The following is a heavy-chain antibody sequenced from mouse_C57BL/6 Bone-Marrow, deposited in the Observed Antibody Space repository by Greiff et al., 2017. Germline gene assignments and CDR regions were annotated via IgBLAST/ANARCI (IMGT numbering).Heavy chain of an antibody. CDR2: IYPGSGNT. J-gene: IGHJ3*01. V-gene: IGHV1-66*01. CDR3: AREGDYDWFAY. D-gene: IGHD2-4*01. CDR1: GYSFTSYY. Sequence: QVQLQQSGPELVKPGASVKISCKASGYSFTSYYIHWVKQRPGQGLEWIGWIYPGSGNTKYNEKFKGKATLTADTASSTAYMQLSSLTSEDSAVYYCAREGDYDWFAYWGQGTLVTASA.